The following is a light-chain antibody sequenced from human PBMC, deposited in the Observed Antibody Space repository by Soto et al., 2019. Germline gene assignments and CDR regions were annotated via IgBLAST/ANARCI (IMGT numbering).Light chain of an antibody. CDR3: QQYNNWPPFT. V-gene: IGKV3-15*01. CDR2: GAS. CDR1: QSVSSS. Sequence: EIVMTQSPATLSVSPGERVTLSCRASQSVSSSLAWYQQKPGQAPRLLINGASTRATGIPARFSGSGSGTEFTLTISSLQSEDFAVYYCQQYNNWPPFTFGRGTKVDIK. J-gene: IGKJ3*01.